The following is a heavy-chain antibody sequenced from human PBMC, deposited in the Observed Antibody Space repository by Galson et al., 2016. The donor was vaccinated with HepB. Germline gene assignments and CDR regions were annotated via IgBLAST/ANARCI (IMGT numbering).Heavy chain of an antibody. D-gene: IGHD1-26*01. CDR2: ISRSGDAT. CDR3: AKEVGTVHPSNWFDP. CDR1: GFSFSTYT. V-gene: IGHV3-23*01. J-gene: IGHJ5*02. Sequence: SLRLSCAASGFSFSTYTMNWVRQAPGKGLEWVSAISRSGDATYYADSVKGRFTIFRDNSKDTLYLQMNSLRAEDTAVYYCAKEVGTVHPSNWFDPWGQGTLVTVSS.